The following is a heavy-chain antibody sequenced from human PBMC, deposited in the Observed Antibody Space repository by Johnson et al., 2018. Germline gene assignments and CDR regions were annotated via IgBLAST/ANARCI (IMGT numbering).Heavy chain of an antibody. J-gene: IGHJ3*02. CDR3: ARAGAGAPSRAFAI. D-gene: IGHD6-19*01. V-gene: IGHV1-69*01. CDR1: GGTFSSYA. Sequence: QVQLVESGAEVKKPGSSVKVSCKASGGTFSSYAISWVRQAPGQGLEWMGGIIPIFGTANYAQKFQGRVTMTADDSTSTAYMELSTLGSEDTAVHYCARAGAGAPSRAFAISGQGTIVTVSS. CDR2: IIPIFGTA.